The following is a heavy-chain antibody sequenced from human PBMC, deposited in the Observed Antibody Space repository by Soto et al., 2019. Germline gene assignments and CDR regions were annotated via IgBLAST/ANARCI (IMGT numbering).Heavy chain of an antibody. J-gene: IGHJ5*02. D-gene: IGHD6-13*01. CDR1: GFSLSTSGMR. Sequence: SGPTLVNPTQTLTLTCTFSGFSLSTSGMRVSWIRQPPGKALEWLARIDWDDDKLYSTSLKTRLTISKDTSKNQVVLTMTNMDPVDTATYYCARSIVAAGNRWFDPWGQGALVTVSS. V-gene: IGHV2-70*04. CDR2: IDWDDDK. CDR3: ARSIVAAGNRWFDP.